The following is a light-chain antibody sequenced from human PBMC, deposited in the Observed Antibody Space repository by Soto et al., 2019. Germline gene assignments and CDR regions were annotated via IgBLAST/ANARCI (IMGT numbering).Light chain of an antibody. J-gene: IGKJ1*01. V-gene: IGKV3-11*01. CDR3: QQRQYWPPIT. Sequence: EIVLTQSPGTLSLSPGERATLSCRAIQSVSSNYLAWYQRKPGQAPRLLIYDASNRAPGIPARFSGSGSGTDFTLTISSLEPEDFAVYYCQQRQYWPPITFGQGTKVDIK. CDR1: QSVSSNY. CDR2: DAS.